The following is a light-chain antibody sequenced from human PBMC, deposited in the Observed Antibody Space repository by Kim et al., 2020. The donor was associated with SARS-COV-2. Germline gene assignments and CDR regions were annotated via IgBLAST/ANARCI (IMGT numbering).Light chain of an antibody. CDR3: QHYHGYPYT. CDR2: AAS. Sequence: SASVGDRVTITCRASQDISNFLAWIQQRPGEAPKSLIYAASDLQSGVPSRFIGSGSGTHFTLTISSLQPEDFATYYCQHYHGYPYTFGQGTKLEIK. V-gene: IGKV1-16*01. CDR1: QDISNF. J-gene: IGKJ2*01.